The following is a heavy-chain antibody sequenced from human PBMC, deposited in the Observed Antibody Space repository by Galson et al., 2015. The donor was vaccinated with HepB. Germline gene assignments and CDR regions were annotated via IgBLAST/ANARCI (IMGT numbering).Heavy chain of an antibody. CDR3: ASGSSARWLQFNTQFDY. CDR1: GFTFSSYG. V-gene: IGHV3-30*03. Sequence: SLRLSCAASGFTFSSYGMHWVRQAPGKGLEWVAVISYDGSNKYYVDSVKGRFTISRDNAKNSLYLQMNSLRAEDTAVYYCASGSSARWLQFNTQFDYWGQGTLVTVSS. J-gene: IGHJ4*02. D-gene: IGHD5-24*01. CDR2: ISYDGSNK.